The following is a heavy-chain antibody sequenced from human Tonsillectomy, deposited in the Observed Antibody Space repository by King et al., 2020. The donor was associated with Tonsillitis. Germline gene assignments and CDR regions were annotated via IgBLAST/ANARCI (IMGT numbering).Heavy chain of an antibody. D-gene: IGHD3-10*01. CDR2: VSGRGDST. Sequence: VQLVESGGGLVQPGGSLKLSCAASGFNFDSHAMAWVRQAPGKGLEWVSTVSGRGDSTYYAVSVKGRFSISRDNSKNILYLQMNSLRAEDTAVYFCAKVSRMVPAVFDWYFDLWGRGTLVTVSS. V-gene: IGHV3-23*04. CDR1: GFNFDSHA. J-gene: IGHJ2*01. CDR3: AKVSRMVPAVFDWYFDL.